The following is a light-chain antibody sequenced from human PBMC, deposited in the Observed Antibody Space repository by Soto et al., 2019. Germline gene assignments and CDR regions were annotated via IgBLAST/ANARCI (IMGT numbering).Light chain of an antibody. J-gene: IGKJ1*01. CDR1: QGISSN. Sequence: DIPMTQSPSSLSASVGDRVTIACRASQGISSNLNWYQQKPGKAPNLLIYAASTLHSGVPSRFSGGGSGTDFTLTISSLQPEDFATYFCQQSFTAARTFGLGTRVE. CDR2: AAS. V-gene: IGKV1-39*01. CDR3: QQSFTAART.